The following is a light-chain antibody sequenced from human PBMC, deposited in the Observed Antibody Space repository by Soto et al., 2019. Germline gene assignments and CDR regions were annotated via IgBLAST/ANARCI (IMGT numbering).Light chain of an antibody. CDR1: SSNLGAGYD. J-gene: IGLJ1*01. V-gene: IGLV1-40*01. CDR2: GNR. Sequence: QSVLTPAPSVSGAPGQRITISCTGSSSNLGAGYDVHWYQLLPGTAPKLLIYGNRNRPSGVPDRFSGSKSGTSASLAITGLQAEDEADYYCQSYDNSLGVCYVFGTGTKVTVL. CDR3: QSYDNSLGVCYV.